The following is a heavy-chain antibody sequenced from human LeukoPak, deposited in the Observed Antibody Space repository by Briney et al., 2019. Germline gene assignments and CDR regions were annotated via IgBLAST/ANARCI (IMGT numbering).Heavy chain of an antibody. CDR1: GYTFTRNG. J-gene: IGHJ6*03. CDR2: ISGYNGNT. Sequence: GASVRVSCKASGYTFTRNGICWVRQAPGQGLEWMGWISGYNGNTKYAQKFQGRVTMTTDTSTSTAYMELKNLRSDDTAVYYCARGPGGRSGYHPLEDYYYYYYMDVWGKGTKVTVSS. V-gene: IGHV1-18*01. D-gene: IGHD3-22*01. CDR3: ARGPGGRSGYHPLEDYYYYYYMDV.